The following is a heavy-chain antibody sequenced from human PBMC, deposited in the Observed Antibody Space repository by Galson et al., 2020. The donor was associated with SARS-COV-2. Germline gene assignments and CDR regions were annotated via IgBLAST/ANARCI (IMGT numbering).Heavy chain of an antibody. Sequence: GGSLRLSCAASGFSFSGYAMNWVRQAPGKGLEWVSTISGSGATTNYADSVRGRFTTSRDNSRDTLHLQMNSLRAEDTGVYYCAKAARGYTISRADWWGQGTLVTVSS. V-gene: IGHV3-23*01. D-gene: IGHD6-13*01. CDR3: AKAARGYTISRADW. J-gene: IGHJ4*02. CDR2: ISGSGATT. CDR1: GFSFSGYA.